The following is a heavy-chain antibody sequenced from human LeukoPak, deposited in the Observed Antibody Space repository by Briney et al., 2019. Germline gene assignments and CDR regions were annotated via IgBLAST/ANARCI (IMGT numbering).Heavy chain of an antibody. J-gene: IGHJ5*02. D-gene: IGHD6-13*01. Sequence: PSQTLSLTCTVSGGSISSGDLNWGWIPPRPGQGREWVVGICISGSSYYNTSLKSRVTISVDTSKNQFTLKLSSVTAADTAVYDWSRDSAPNLAAAGTEGFDPWGQGTLVTVSS. CDR3: SRDSAPNLAAAGTEGFDP. CDR1: GGSISSGDLN. CDR2: ICISGSS. V-gene: IGHV4-31*02.